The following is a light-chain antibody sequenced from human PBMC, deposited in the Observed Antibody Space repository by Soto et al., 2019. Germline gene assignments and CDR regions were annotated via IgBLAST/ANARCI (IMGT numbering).Light chain of an antibody. Sequence: QAVVTQEPSLTVSPGGTVTLTCAVYTGAVTSSNYPNWFQQKPGQAPRALIYSTNHKYSWTPARFSGSLLGGKAALTLSGVLPEDEADYYCLLYYGGQVGVFGGGTKLTVL. V-gene: IGLV7-43*01. CDR1: TGAVTSSNY. CDR3: LLYYGGQVGV. CDR2: STN. J-gene: IGLJ2*01.